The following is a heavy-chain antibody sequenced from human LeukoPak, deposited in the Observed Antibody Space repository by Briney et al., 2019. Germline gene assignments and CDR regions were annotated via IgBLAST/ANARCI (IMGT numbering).Heavy chain of an antibody. CDR1: GGPISSGDYY. Sequence: SETLSLTCRVSGGPISSGDYYWTWVRQSPGKGLEWIGYIYNSGSTSYNPSLRSRLIISLDTSKNQFSLQLSSVTAADTAVYYCARQAGGNFLFDYWGQGTLVTVSS. D-gene: IGHD4-23*01. CDR2: IYNSGST. CDR3: ARQAGGNFLFDY. V-gene: IGHV4-30-4*01. J-gene: IGHJ4*02.